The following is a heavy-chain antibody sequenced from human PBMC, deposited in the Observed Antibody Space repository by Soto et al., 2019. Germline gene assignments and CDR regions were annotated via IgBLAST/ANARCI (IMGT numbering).Heavy chain of an antibody. V-gene: IGHV4-30-4*01. CDR2: IYYSGST. CDR3: ARVHDSSGYPHYFDY. D-gene: IGHD3-22*01. J-gene: IGHJ4*02. Sequence: SETLSLTCTVSGGSISSGDYHWSWIRQPPGKGLEWIGYIYYSGSTYYNPSLKSRVTISVDTSKNQFSLKLSSVTAADTAVYYCARVHDSSGYPHYFDYWGQGTLVTVSS. CDR1: GGSISSGDYH.